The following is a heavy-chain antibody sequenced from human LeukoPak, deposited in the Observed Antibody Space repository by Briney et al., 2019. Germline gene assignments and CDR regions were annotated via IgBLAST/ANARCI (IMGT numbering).Heavy chain of an antibody. CDR2: IKEDGSEK. J-gene: IGHJ4*02. CDR3: ARDYDYVWGSYRYDYFDY. D-gene: IGHD3-16*02. V-gene: IGHV3-7*05. Sequence: GGSLRLSCAASGFTFSSYEMNWVRQAPGKGPEWVANIKEDGSEKYYVDSVKGRFSISRDNAKNSLYLQMNSLRAEDTAVYYCARDYDYVWGSYRYDYFDYWGQGTLVTVSS. CDR1: GFTFSSYE.